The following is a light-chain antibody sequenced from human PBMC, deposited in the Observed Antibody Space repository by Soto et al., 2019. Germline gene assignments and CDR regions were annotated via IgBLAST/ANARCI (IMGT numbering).Light chain of an antibody. CDR1: QSVTNN. J-gene: IGKJ1*01. CDR3: QQYNDWPRT. Sequence: EIVLTQSPGTLSLSPGERATLSCRASQSVTNNYLDWFQQKPGQAPRLLIYDASIRADGIPDRFSGSGSETEFALTISGLQSEDFAIYYCQQYNDWPRTFGQGTKVDIK. CDR2: DAS. V-gene: IGKV3D-15*01.